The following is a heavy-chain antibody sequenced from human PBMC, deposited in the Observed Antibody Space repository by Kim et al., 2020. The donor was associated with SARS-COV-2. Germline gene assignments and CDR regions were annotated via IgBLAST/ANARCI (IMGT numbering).Heavy chain of an antibody. V-gene: IGHV3-9*01. CDR1: GFTFDDYA. Sequence: GGSLRLSCAASGFTFDDYAMHWVRQAPGKGLEWVSAISWNSGSLAYADSVKGRFIISRDNAKNSLYLQMNSLRADDTALYYCAKDDVFDIWGQGTMVTVSS. J-gene: IGHJ3*02. CDR2: ISWNSGSL. CDR3: AKDDVFDI.